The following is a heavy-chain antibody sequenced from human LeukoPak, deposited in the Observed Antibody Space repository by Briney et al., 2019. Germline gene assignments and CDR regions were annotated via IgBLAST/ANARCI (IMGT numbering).Heavy chain of an antibody. CDR2: IIPILGIA. CDR1: GGTFSSYA. CDR3: ARDEDSGNADY. D-gene: IGHD3-10*01. Sequence: SVKVSCKASGGTFSSYAISWVRQAPGQGLEWMGRIIPILGIANYAQKFQGRVTITADKSTSTAYMELSSLRSEDTAVYYCARDEDSGNADYWGQGTLVTVSS. J-gene: IGHJ4*02. V-gene: IGHV1-69*04.